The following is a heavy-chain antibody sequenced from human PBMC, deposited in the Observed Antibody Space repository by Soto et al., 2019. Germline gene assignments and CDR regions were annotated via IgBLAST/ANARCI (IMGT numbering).Heavy chain of an antibody. V-gene: IGHV4-59*12. CDR1: SGSINSYY. CDR2: IYYSGST. CDR3: ARGPRYGDYAY. D-gene: IGHD4-17*01. J-gene: IGHJ4*02. Sequence: PSETLSLTCTVSSGSINSYYWSWIRQPPGKGLEWIGYIYYSGSTNYNPSLKSRVTISVDTSKNQFSLKLSSVTAADTAVYYCARGPRYGDYAYWGQGTLVTVSS.